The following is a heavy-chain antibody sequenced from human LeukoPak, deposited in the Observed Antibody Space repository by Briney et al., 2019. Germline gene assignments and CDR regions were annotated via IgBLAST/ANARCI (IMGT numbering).Heavy chain of an antibody. CDR1: GYTFTSYY. J-gene: IGHJ5*02. V-gene: IGHV1-46*01. CDR3: ARDRRGNGGRSNWFDP. CDR2: INPSGGST. D-gene: IGHD2-15*01. Sequence: ASVKVSCKASGYTFTSYYMHWVRQAPGQGLEWMGIINPSGGSTSYAQKFQGRVTMTRDTSTSTVYMGLSSLRSEDTAVYYCARDRRGNGGRSNWFDPWGQGTLVTVSS.